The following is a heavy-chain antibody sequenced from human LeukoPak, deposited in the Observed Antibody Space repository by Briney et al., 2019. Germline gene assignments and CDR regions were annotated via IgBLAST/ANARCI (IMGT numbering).Heavy chain of an antibody. V-gene: IGHV3-48*03. CDR2: VTGSGDTI. D-gene: IGHD5-24*01. Sequence: GGSLRLSCSVSGFTFINYAMNWVRQAPGKGLEWISYVTGSGDTIYYADSVKGRFTISRDNAKNSLFLQMNILTADDTAVYYCARERTTIVSGTTIGAYWGQGTLVTVSS. CDR1: GFTFINYA. J-gene: IGHJ4*02. CDR3: ARERTTIVSGTTIGAY.